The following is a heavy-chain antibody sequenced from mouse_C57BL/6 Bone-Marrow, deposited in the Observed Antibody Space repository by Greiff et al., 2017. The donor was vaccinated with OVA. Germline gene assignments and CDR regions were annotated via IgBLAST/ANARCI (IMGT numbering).Heavy chain of an antibody. CDR3: AREGITTVVDGLRFDY. V-gene: IGHV3-6*01. D-gene: IGHD1-1*01. CDR2: ISYDGSN. Sequence: EVQLQESGPGLVKPSQSLSLTCSVTGYSITSGYYWNWIRQFPGNKLEWMGYISYDGSNNYNPSLKNRISITRDTSKNQFFLKLNSVTTEDTATYYCAREGITTVVDGLRFDYWGQGTTLTVSS. J-gene: IGHJ2*01. CDR1: GYSITSGYY.